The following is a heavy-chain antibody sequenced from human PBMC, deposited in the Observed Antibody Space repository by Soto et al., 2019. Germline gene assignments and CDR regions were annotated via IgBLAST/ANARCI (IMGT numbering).Heavy chain of an antibody. Sequence: SETLSLTCTVSGGSISSGGYYWSWIRQHPGKGLEWIGYIYYSGSTYYNPSLKSRVIISVDTSKNQFSLKLSSVTAADTAVYYCARLSEDTAMGRWFDPWGQGTLVTVSS. J-gene: IGHJ5*02. CDR2: IYYSGST. CDR1: GGSISSGGYY. CDR3: ARLSEDTAMGRWFDP. V-gene: IGHV4-31*03. D-gene: IGHD5-18*01.